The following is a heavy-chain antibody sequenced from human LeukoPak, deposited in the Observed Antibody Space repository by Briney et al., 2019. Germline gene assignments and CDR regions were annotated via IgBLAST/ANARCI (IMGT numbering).Heavy chain of an antibody. CDR3: ARDRGLNVGLYYYYGMDV. Sequence: GGSLRLSCAASGFTFSSYGMHWVRQAPGKGLEWVAVIWYDGSNKYYADSVKGRFTISRDNSKNTLYLQMNSLRAEDTAVYYCARDRGLNVGLYYYYGMDVWGQGTTVTVSS. J-gene: IGHJ6*02. V-gene: IGHV3-33*01. CDR1: GFTFSSYG. CDR2: IWYDGSNK. D-gene: IGHD3-10*01.